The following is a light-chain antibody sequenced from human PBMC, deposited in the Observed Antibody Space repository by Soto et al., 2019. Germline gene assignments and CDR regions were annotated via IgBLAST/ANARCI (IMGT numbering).Light chain of an antibody. V-gene: IGLV3-21*04. CDR1: NIGSKS. Sequence: VLTQPPSVSVAPGKTARITCGGNNIGSKSVHWYQQKPGQAPVLVIYYDTDRPSGIPERFSGSNSGNTATLTISRVEAGDEADYYCQVWDSSSDPVVFGGGTKLTVL. J-gene: IGLJ2*01. CDR3: QVWDSSSDPVV. CDR2: YDT.